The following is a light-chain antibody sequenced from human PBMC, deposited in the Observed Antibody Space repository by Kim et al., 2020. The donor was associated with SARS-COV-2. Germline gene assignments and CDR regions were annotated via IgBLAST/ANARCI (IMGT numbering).Light chain of an antibody. CDR1: PRISTSS. CDR3: QQYVRSPIT. J-gene: IGKJ5*01. V-gene: IGKV3-20*01. Sequence: SPGDSPALSSSASPRISTSSVACHQQKPGQAPRLLIYDVSSRATGIPDRFSGSGSGTDFTLTISRLAPDDFAVYYCQQYVRSPITFGQGTRLEIK. CDR2: DVS.